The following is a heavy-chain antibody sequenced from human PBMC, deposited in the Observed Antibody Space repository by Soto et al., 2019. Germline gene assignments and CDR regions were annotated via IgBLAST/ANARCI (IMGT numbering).Heavy chain of an antibody. V-gene: IGHV2-5*01. CDR2: IYWNDDK. CDR1: GFSLSTSGVG. D-gene: IGHD3-3*01. CDR3: AHRRTPHHDFWSGPPKDNWFDP. J-gene: IGHJ5*02. Sequence: QITLMESGPTLVRPTQTLTLTCTFSGFSLSTSGVGVGWIRQPPGKALEWLALIYWNDDKLYSPSLKSRLTITKDTSKNQVVLTMTNMDPVDTATYYCAHRRTPHHDFWSGPPKDNWFDPWGQGTLVTVSS.